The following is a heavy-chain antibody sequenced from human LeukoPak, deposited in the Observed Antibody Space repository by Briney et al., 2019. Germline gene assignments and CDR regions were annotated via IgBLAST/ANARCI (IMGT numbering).Heavy chain of an antibody. J-gene: IGHJ4*02. CDR1: GGSISSSSYY. CDR2: IYYSGST. V-gene: IGHV4-39*07. D-gene: IGHD1-26*01. CDR3: ARQHSGSYSIEYYFDY. Sequence: SETLSLTCTVSGGSISSSSYYWGWIRQPPGKGLEWIGSIYYSGSTYYNPSLKSRVTISVDTSKNQFSLQLNSVTPEDTAVYYCARQHSGSYSIEYYFDYWGQGTLVTVSS.